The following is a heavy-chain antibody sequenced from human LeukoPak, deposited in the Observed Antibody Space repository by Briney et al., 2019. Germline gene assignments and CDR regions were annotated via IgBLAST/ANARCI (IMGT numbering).Heavy chain of an antibody. J-gene: IGHJ4*02. CDR1: GFTFSSYW. V-gene: IGHV3-74*01. D-gene: IGHD3-10*01. CDR3: ARETYYGSDYYFDY. Sequence: PGGSLRLSFAASGFTFSSYWMHWVRQAPGKGLVWVSRINNDGRTTSDADSVKGRFTISRDNAKNTLYLQMNSLRAEDTAVYYCARETYYGSDYYFDYWGQGTLVTVSS. CDR2: INNDGRTT.